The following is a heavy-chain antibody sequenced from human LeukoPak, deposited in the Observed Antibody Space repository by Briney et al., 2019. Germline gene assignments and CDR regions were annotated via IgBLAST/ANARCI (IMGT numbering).Heavy chain of an antibody. CDR2: IRYDGSNK. CDR3: AKGDQWLARAAEYFQH. D-gene: IGHD6-19*01. Sequence: GGSLRLSCAASGFTFSSYGMHWVRQAPGKGLEWVAFIRYDGSNKYYADSVKGRFTISRDNSKNTLYLQMNRLRAEDTAVYYCAKGDQWLARAAEYFQHWGQGTLVTVSS. CDR1: GFTFSSYG. V-gene: IGHV3-30*02. J-gene: IGHJ1*01.